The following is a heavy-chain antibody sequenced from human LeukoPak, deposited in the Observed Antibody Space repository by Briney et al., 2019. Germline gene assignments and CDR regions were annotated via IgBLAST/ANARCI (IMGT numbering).Heavy chain of an antibody. J-gene: IGHJ3*02. CDR3: AKCPTYDYSAFDI. Sequence: GGSLRLSCVASEFTFSDYAMTWVRQAPRKGLEWVSAISGSGGSTYYADSVKGRFTISRDKSKNTLYLQMNSLRAEDTAVYYCAKCPTYDYSAFDIWGQGTMVTVSS. V-gene: IGHV3-23*01. CDR1: EFTFSDYA. D-gene: IGHD3-16*01. CDR2: ISGSGGST.